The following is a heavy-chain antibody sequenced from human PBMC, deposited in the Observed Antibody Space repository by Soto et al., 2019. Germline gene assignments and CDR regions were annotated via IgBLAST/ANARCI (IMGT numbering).Heavy chain of an antibody. J-gene: IGHJ4*02. CDR3: ARASKRVYSSYDKLED. CDR2: IYYSGST. CDR1: GGSVSSGSYY. V-gene: IGHV4-61*01. D-gene: IGHD5-12*01. Sequence: SETLSLTCNVSGGSVSSGSYYWSWIRQPPGKGLEWIGYIYYSGSTNYNPSLKSRVTISVDTSKNQFSLKLTSVTAADTAVYYWARASKRVYSSYDKLEDWRQRSLVSVSS.